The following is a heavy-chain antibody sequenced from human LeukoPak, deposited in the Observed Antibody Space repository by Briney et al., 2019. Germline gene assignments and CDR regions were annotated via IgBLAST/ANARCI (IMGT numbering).Heavy chain of an antibody. D-gene: IGHD3-10*01. V-gene: IGHV3-48*01. J-gene: IGHJ4*02. CDR2: ISSSSSTI. CDR1: GFTFSSYS. CDR3: ARDTYGSGSYYNAPLDY. Sequence: PGGSLRLSCAASGFTFSSYSMNWVRQAPGKGLEWVSYISSSSSTIYYADSVKGRFTISRDNAKNSLYLQLNSLRAEDTAVYYCARDTYGSGSYYNAPLDYWGQGTLVTVSS.